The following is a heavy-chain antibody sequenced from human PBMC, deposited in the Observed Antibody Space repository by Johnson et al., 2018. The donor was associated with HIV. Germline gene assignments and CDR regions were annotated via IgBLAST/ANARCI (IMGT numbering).Heavy chain of an antibody. CDR1: GFTFKDYG. D-gene: IGHD3-22*01. Sequence: QVHLVESGGSVVRPGGSLRLSCAASGFTFKDYGMSWVRQAPGKGLAWVAVISSAGSNKYYADSVPGRFTISRDNPKNTLYLQMNSLRAEDTAAYYCAREGNYYDSSSHAFDIWGQGTMVTVSS. CDR2: ISSAGSNK. V-gene: IGHV3-30*03. CDR3: AREGNYYDSSSHAFDI. J-gene: IGHJ3*02.